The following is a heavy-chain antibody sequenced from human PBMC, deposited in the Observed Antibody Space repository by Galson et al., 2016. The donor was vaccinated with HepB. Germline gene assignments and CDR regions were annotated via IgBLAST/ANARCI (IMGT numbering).Heavy chain of an antibody. D-gene: IGHD3-3*01. CDR3: AKPIRFLGGSFDL. Sequence: SLRLSCAASGFTFDDYAMHWVRQAPGKGLEWVSGISWNSGNIDYGDSVKGRFTISRDNAKNSLFLQMNSLRPEDTASYYCAKPIRFLGGSFDLWGQGTMVTISS. J-gene: IGHJ3*01. V-gene: IGHV3-9*01. CDR2: ISWNSGNI. CDR1: GFTFDDYA.